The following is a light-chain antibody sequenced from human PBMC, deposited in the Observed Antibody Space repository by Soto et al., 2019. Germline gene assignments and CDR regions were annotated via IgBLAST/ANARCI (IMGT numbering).Light chain of an antibody. CDR3: QQFYNWPLT. Sequence: EIVMTQSPDTMSVSPGEGATLSCRASERISNNLAWYQQKRGQVPRLLIYGASTRATGIPDRFSGSGYGREFPPNISRPQSEKSLVYFCQQFYNWPLTFGGGTKVEI. J-gene: IGKJ4*01. CDR2: GAS. V-gene: IGKV3-15*01. CDR1: ERISNN.